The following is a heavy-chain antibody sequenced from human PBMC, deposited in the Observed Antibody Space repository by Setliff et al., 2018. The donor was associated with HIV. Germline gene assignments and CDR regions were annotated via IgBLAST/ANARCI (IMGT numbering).Heavy chain of an antibody. CDR1: GVSISSGGYY. CDR2: ISSRGST. D-gene: IGHD7-27*01. CDR3: ALTAHNLLRGYMDV. V-gene: IGHV4-31*03. Sequence: PSETLSLTCTVSGVSISSGGYYWNWIRQHPGKGLEWIGYISSRGSTYYNPSLKSRITMSVDTSKKQFSLKLKSVTAADTAVYYCALTAHNLLRGYMDVWGKGTKVTVSS. J-gene: IGHJ6*03.